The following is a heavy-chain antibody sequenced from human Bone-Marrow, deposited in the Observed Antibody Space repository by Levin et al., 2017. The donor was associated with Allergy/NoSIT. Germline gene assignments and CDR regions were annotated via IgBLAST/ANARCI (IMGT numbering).Heavy chain of an antibody. Sequence: GGSLRLSCAASGFTVSSNYMSWVRQAPGKGLEWVSVIYSGGSTYYADSVKGRFTISRDNSKNTLYLQMNSLRAEDTAVYYCARDQGSASSGWYFDYWGQGTLVTVSS. CDR1: GFTVSSNY. CDR2: IYSGGST. J-gene: IGHJ4*02. CDR3: ARDQGSASSGWYFDY. V-gene: IGHV3-53*01. D-gene: IGHD6-19*01.